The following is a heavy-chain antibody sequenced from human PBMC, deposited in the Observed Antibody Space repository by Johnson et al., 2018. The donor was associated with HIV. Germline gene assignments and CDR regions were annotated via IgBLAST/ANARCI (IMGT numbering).Heavy chain of an antibody. J-gene: IGHJ3*02. D-gene: IGHD3-3*01. Sequence: VHLVESGGGVVQPGGALRLSCAASGFSFNSYGMHWVRQAPGKGLEWVAVISYDGSNKYYVDSVKGRFTISRDNSKNSLYLQMNSLRAEDTAVYYCARYSITIFGVVISDAFDIWGQGTMVTVSS. CDR1: GFSFNSYG. V-gene: IGHV3-33*05. CDR2: ISYDGSNK. CDR3: ARYSITIFGVVISDAFDI.